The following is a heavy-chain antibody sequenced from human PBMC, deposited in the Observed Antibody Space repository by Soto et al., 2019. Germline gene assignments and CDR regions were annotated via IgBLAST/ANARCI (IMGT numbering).Heavy chain of an antibody. CDR3: AADVIGVAGDFDH. J-gene: IGHJ4*02. Sequence: LVQSGPDVKKPGTSVKVSCKTSGFTFGSSAVQWVRQVRGQRLEWIGWIVVASGYSNVAQKFQDRVSLTRDLSTNTAFMDLSSLTSEDSAMYYCAADVIGVAGDFDHWGQGTRVSVSS. D-gene: IGHD6-19*01. CDR1: GFTFGSSA. V-gene: IGHV1-58*01. CDR2: IVVASGYS.